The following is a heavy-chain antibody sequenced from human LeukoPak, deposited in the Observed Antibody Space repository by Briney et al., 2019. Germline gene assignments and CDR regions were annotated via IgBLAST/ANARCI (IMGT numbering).Heavy chain of an antibody. Sequence: PGGSLRLSCAASGFTFISYGMHWVRQAPGKGLEWVAFIRYDGSNKYYADSVKGRFTISIDNSKNTLYLQMNSLRAEDTAVYYCAKDLGPGYYFDYWGQGTLVTVSS. V-gene: IGHV3-30*02. CDR2: IRYDGSNK. CDR1: GFTFISYG. J-gene: IGHJ4*02. CDR3: AKDLGPGYYFDY.